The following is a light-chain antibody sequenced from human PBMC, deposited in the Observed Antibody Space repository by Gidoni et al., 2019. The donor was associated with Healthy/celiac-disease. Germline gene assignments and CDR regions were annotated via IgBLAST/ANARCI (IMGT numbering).Light chain of an antibody. J-gene: IGKJ4*01. Sequence: DIQMTQPPSTLSASVGDRVTITCRDSQSISIWLSWYQQKPGKAPNLLIYKASSLESGVPSRFSGSGSGTEFTLTISSLQPDDFATYYCQQYNSYSMLTFGGGTKVEIK. V-gene: IGKV1-5*03. CDR2: KAS. CDR3: QQYNSYSMLT. CDR1: QSISIW.